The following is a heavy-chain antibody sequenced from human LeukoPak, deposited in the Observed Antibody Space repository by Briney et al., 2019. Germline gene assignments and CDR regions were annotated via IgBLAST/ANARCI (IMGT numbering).Heavy chain of an antibody. D-gene: IGHD3-10*01. CDR1: GFIFNYYG. Sequence: GGSLRLSCAASGFIFNYYGMHWVRQAPGKGLEWVAFIRYEGSEKYYADSVKGRFTISRDNSKNTLYLEMNRLRAEDTAVYYCAKDLMRDRWFGESWGQGTLVTVSA. J-gene: IGHJ5*02. V-gene: IGHV3-30*02. CDR2: IRYEGSEK. CDR3: AKDLMRDRWFGES.